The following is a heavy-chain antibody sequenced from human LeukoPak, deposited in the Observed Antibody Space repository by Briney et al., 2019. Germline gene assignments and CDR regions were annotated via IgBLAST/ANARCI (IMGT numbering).Heavy chain of an antibody. D-gene: IGHD2-2*01. CDR1: GYSFTSYW. J-gene: IGHJ4*02. Sequence: GESLKISCKGSGYSFTSYWIGWVRQMPGKGLEWMGIIYPGDSDTRYSPSFQGQVTISADKSISTAYLQWSSLKASDTAMYYCARRGYCSSTSCYYYFDYWGQGTLVTVSS. CDR2: IYPGDSDT. CDR3: ARRGYCSSTSCYYYFDY. V-gene: IGHV5-51*01.